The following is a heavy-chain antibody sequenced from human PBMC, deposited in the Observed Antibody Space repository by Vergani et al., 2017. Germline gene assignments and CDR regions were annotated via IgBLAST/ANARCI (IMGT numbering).Heavy chain of an antibody. CDR3: AKDNHYCSSTSCYAGGGPYGMDV. J-gene: IGHJ6*02. CDR2: ISWNSGSI. Sequence: EVQLVESGGGLVQPGRSLRLSCAASGFTFDDYAMHWVRQAPGKGLEWVSGISWNSGSIGYADSVKGRFTISRDNAKNSLYLQMNSLRAEDTALYYCAKDNHYCSSTSCYAGGGPYGMDVWGQGTTVTVSS. CDR1: GFTFDDYA. V-gene: IGHV3-9*01. D-gene: IGHD2-2*01.